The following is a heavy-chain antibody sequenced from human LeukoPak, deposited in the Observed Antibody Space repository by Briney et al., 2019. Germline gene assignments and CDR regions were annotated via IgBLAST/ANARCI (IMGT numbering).Heavy chain of an antibody. Sequence: SETLSLTCTVSGGSISSGDYYWSWIRQPPGKGLEWIGYIYYSGSTYYNPSLKSRVTISVDTSKNQFSLKLSSVTAADTAVYYCAAIPYYDFWSGYPFDYWGQGTLVTVSS. CDR1: GGSISSGDYY. CDR2: IYYSGST. D-gene: IGHD3-3*01. V-gene: IGHV4-30-4*01. CDR3: AAIPYYDFWSGYPFDY. J-gene: IGHJ4*02.